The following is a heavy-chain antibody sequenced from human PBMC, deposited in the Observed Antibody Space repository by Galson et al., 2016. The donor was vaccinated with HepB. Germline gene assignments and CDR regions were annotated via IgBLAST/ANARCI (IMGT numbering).Heavy chain of an antibody. D-gene: IGHD4/OR15-4a*01. Sequence: SVKVSCKASGYTFTSYDISWVRQATGQGLEWMGWMNPNSGKTGYAQNFQGRVTMTRSTSKSTAYMELSSLRSDDTAVYYCARVDYGNYLPDHWGQGTLVTVSS. CDR2: MNPNSGKT. CDR3: ARVDYGNYLPDH. J-gene: IGHJ4*02. CDR1: GYTFTSYD. V-gene: IGHV1-8*01.